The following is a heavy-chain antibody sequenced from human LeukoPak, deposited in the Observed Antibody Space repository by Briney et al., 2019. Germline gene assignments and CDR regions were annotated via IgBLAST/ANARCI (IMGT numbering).Heavy chain of an antibody. CDR2: INPANGIT. V-gene: IGHV1-3*01. D-gene: IGHD3-16*02. CDR1: GYTFTSYA. J-gene: IGHJ4*02. CDR3: ARLPGGLGRYYFEY. Sequence: GASVKISCKASGYTFTSYAIHWVRQAPGQRLEWMGWINPANGITKYSQKFQGRVTITSDTSASTAHMELSGLRSEDAAVYYCARLPGGLGRYYFEYWGQGTLVAVSS.